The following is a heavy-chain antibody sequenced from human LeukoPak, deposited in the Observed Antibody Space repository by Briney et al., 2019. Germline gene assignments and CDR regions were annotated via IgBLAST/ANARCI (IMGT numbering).Heavy chain of an antibody. V-gene: IGHV4-59*01. D-gene: IGHD1-7*01. CDR3: ARDSNWNYRDAFDI. Sequence: PSETLSLTCTVSGGSINSYYWSWIRQPPGKGLEWIGEINHGRSTNYNPSLKSRVTISVDTSKNQFSLKLSSVTAADTAVYYCARDSNWNYRDAFDIWGQGTMVTVSS. CDR1: GGSINSYY. CDR2: INHGRST. J-gene: IGHJ3*02.